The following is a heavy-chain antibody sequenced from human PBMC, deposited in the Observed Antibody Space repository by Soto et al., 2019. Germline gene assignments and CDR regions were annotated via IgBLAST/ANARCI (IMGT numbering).Heavy chain of an antibody. J-gene: IGHJ6*03. D-gene: IGHD3-10*01. V-gene: IGHV3-9*01. CDR1: GFTGDDYA. CDR3: ATGPGGYYGSGSPKTWYYYYMDV. CDR2: ISWKGGSI. Sequence: EVQLVESGGGLVQPGGSLRLSCAASGFTGDDYAFNWVRQAPGKGLEWVSGISWKGGSIGYADSVKGRFIISTDNAKNSLYLQMNNLRAEDTALYYCATGPGGYYGSGSPKTWYYYYMDVWGKGTTVTVSS.